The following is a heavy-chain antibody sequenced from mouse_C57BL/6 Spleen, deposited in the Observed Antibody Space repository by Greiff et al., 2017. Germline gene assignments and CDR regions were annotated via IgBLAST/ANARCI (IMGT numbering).Heavy chain of an antibody. CDR1: GYAFSSYW. CDR3: AKIEDLYYFDY. J-gene: IGHJ2*01. CDR2: IYPGDGDT. V-gene: IGHV1-80*01. Sequence: QVQLQQPGAELVKPGASVKISCKASGYAFSSYWMNWVKQRPGKGLEWIGQIYPGDGDTNYNGKFKGKATLTADKSSSTAYMQLSSLTSEDSAVYFCAKIEDLYYFDYWGQGTTLTVSS.